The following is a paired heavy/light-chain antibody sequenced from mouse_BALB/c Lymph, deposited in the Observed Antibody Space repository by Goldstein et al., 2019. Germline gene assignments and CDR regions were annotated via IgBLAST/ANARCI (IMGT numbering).Light chain of an antibody. Sequence: DIKMTQSPSSMYASLGERVTITCKASQDIKSYLSWYQQKPWKSPKTLIYYATSLADGVPSRFSGSGSGQDYSLTISSLESDDTATYYCLQHGESPRTFGGGTKLEIK. CDR3: LQHGESPRT. CDR1: QDIKSY. CDR2: YAT. V-gene: IGKV14-126*01. J-gene: IGKJ1*01.
Heavy chain of an antibody. Sequence: QVQLQQSGPELVRPGVSVKISCKGSGYTFTDYAMHWVKQSHAKSLEWIGVISTYYGNTNYNQKFKGKATMTVDKSSSTAYMELARLTSEDSAIYYCARGGWGNPEGYFDYWGQGTTLTVSS. V-gene: IGHV1S137*01. D-gene: IGHD2-1*01. CDR2: ISTYYGNT. J-gene: IGHJ2*01. CDR3: ARGGWGNPEGYFDY. CDR1: GYTFTDYA.